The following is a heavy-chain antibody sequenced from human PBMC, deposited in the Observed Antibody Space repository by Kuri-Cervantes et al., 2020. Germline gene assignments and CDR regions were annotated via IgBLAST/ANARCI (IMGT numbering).Heavy chain of an antibody. CDR1: GGSISSGGYS. Sequence: SETLSLTCAVSGGSISSGGYSWSWIRQPPGKGLEWIGYIYHSGSTNYNPSLKSRVTISVDTSKNQFSLKLSSVTAADTAVYYCARDHYGYVWGSYRQEYNWFDPWGQGTLVTVSS. CDR3: ARDHYGYVWGSYRQEYNWFDP. J-gene: IGHJ5*02. V-gene: IGHV4-30-2*01. D-gene: IGHD3-16*02. CDR2: IYHSGST.